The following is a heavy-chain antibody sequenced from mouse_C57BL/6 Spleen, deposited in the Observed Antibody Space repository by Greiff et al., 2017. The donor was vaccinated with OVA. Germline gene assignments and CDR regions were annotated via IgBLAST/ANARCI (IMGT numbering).Heavy chain of an antibody. CDR1: GYTFTSYW. D-gene: IGHD4-1*01. CDR3: ARLTGHYYAMDY. CDR2: IHPNSGST. Sequence: QVQLKQPGAELVKPGASVKLSCKASGYTFTSYWMHWVKQRPGQGLEWIGMIHPNSGSTNYNEKFKSKATLTVDKSSSTAYMQLSSLTSEDSAVYYCARLTGHYYAMDYWGQGTSVTVSS. V-gene: IGHV1-64*01. J-gene: IGHJ4*01.